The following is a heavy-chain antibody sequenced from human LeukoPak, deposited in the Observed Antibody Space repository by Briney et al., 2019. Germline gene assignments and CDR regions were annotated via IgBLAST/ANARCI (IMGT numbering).Heavy chain of an antibody. CDR1: GFTFSSYA. D-gene: IGHD5-18*01. CDR3: ARDLGYSYGAAVVGYYYYGMDV. Sequence: GRSLRLSCAASGFTFSSYAMHWVRQAPGKGLEWVAVISYDGSNKYYADSVKGRFTISRDNSKNTLYLQMNSLRAEDTAVYYCARDLGYSYGAAVVGYYYYGMDVWGQGTTVTVSS. CDR2: ISYDGSNK. V-gene: IGHV3-30-3*01. J-gene: IGHJ6*02.